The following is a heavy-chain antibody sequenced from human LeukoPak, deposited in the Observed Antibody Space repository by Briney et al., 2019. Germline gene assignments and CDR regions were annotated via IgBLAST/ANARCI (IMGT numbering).Heavy chain of an antibody. CDR2: INPNSGGA. CDR1: GYTFTGYY. D-gene: IGHD3-10*01. V-gene: IGHV1-2*06. J-gene: IGHJ4*02. Sequence: ASVKVSCKASGYTFTGYYMHWVRQAPGQGLEWMGRINPNSGGANYAQKFQGRVTMTRDTSISTAYMELSRLRSDDTAAYYCARAPKGITFDYWGQGTLVTVSS. CDR3: ARAPKGITFDY.